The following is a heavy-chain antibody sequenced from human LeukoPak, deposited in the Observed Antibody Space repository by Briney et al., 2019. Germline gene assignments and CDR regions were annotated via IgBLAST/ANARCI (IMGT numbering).Heavy chain of an antibody. D-gene: IGHD2-15*01. J-gene: IGHJ5*02. CDR3: ARVGGWFDP. Sequence: PGGSLRLSCAASGFTFSDHYMGWIRQPPGKGLEWIGSIYYSGSTCYNPSLKSRVTISVDTSKNQFSLKLSSVTAADTAVYYCARVGGWFDPWGQGTLVTVSS. CDR2: IYYSGST. V-gene: IGHV4-38-2*01. CDR1: GFTFSDHY.